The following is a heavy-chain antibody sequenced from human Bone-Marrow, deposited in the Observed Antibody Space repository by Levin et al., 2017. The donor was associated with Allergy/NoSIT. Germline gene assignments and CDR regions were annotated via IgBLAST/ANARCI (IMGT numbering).Heavy chain of an antibody. CDR3: ARDLVGGTSLDYYYAMDV. CDR1: GLTITNNY. J-gene: IGHJ6*02. CDR2: IYTSGNA. D-gene: IGHD6-6*01. V-gene: IGHV3-53*01. Sequence: HPGGSLRLSCAASGLTITNNYLTWVRQAPGQGLEWVSVIYTSGNANYADSVKGRFTISRDDDKNTVYLQMNSLRADDTAVYYCARDLVGGTSLDYYYAMDVWGQGTTVTVSS.